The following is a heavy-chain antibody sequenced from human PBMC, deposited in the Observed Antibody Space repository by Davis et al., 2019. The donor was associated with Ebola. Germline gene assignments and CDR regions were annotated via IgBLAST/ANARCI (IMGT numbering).Heavy chain of an antibody. D-gene: IGHD2-8*01. CDR1: GYTFTGYY. V-gene: IGHV1-8*02. CDR3: ARGYFRYFDL. CDR2: MNPNSGNT. Sequence: ASVQVSCKASGYTFTGYYMHWVRQAPGQGLEWMGWMNPNSGNTGYAQKFQGRVTMTRDTSIGTAYMELSSLRSEDTAVYYCARGYFRYFDLWGRGTLVTVSS. J-gene: IGHJ2*01.